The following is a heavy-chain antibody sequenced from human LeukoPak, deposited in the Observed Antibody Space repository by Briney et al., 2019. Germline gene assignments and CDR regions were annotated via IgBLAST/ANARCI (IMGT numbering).Heavy chain of an antibody. CDR2: IYSSGST. CDR3: ARGTTAAAGIFDC. CDR1: GGSISRHY. J-gene: IGHJ4*02. D-gene: IGHD6-13*01. Sequence: PSETLSLTCSVSGGSISRHYWSSVRQPARKGLEWIGRIYSSGSTNYNPSLNSRVTMSVDTSNNQFSLRLTSVTAADTAVYYCARGTTAAAGIFDCWGQGTLVTVSS. V-gene: IGHV4-4*07.